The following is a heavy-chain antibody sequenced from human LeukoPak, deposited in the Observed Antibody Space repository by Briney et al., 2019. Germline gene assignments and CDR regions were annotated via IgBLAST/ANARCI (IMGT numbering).Heavy chain of an antibody. V-gene: IGHV1-69*05. Sequence: GASVKVSCKASGGTFSSYAISWVRQAPGQGLEWMGGIIPIFGTANYAQKSQGRVTITTDESTSTAYMELSSLRSEDTAVYYCAMGGYEFYYYYYMDVWGKGTTVTVSS. CDR1: GGTFSSYA. D-gene: IGHD5-12*01. CDR2: IIPIFGTA. J-gene: IGHJ6*03. CDR3: AMGGYEFYYYYYMDV.